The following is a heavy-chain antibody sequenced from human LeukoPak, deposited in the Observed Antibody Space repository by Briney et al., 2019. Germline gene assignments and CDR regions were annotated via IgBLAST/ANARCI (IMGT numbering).Heavy chain of an antibody. Sequence: PGGSLRLSCAASGFTFSNYGLHWVRQAPGKGLEWVSFIRYDGSNKYYIDSVKGRFTISRDNSKNTLYLQMNSLRVEDTAVYYCARGPKSYYYYYMDVWGKGTTVTVSS. CDR3: ARGPKSYYYYYMDV. J-gene: IGHJ6*03. CDR1: GFTFSNYG. V-gene: IGHV3-30*02. CDR2: IRYDGSNK.